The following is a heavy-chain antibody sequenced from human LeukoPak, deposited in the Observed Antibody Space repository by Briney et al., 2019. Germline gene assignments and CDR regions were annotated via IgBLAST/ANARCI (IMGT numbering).Heavy chain of an antibody. CDR1: GGSISSSSYY. CDR3: ARDSRGGGWTVWYFDY. J-gene: IGHJ4*02. V-gene: IGHV4-39*07. Sequence: SETLSLTCTVSGGSISSSSYYWGWIRQPPGKGLEWIGSIYYSGSTYYNPSLKSRVTISVDTSKNQFSLKLSSVTAADTAVYYCARDSRGGGWTVWYFDYWGQGTLVTVSS. D-gene: IGHD6-19*01. CDR2: IYYSGST.